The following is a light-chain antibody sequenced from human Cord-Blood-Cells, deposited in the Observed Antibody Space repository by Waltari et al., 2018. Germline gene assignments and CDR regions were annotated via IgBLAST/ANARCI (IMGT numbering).Light chain of an antibody. CDR3: QQYDNLLIFT. V-gene: IGKV1-33*01. J-gene: IGKJ3*01. Sequence: DIQMTQSPSSLSASVGDRVTITCQASQDISNYLNWYQQKPGKAPKLLIYDESNLETVVPSRFSGSGSGTDFTCTISSLQPEDIATYYCQQYDNLLIFTFGPGTKVDIK. CDR1: QDISNY. CDR2: DES.